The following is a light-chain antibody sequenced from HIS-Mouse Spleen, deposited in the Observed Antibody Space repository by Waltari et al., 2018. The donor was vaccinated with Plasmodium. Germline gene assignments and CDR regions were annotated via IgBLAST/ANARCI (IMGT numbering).Light chain of an antibody. V-gene: IGKV3-15*01. CDR1: QSVSSN. J-gene: IGKJ1*01. CDR3: QQYNNWPRT. CDR2: GAS. Sequence: EIVMTQSPATLSVSPGDRATLACRASQSVSSNLAWYQQQPGQAPRLLNYGASTRATGIPARFSGSGSGTECTLTISSLQSEDFGVYYCQQYNNWPRTFGQGTKVEIK.